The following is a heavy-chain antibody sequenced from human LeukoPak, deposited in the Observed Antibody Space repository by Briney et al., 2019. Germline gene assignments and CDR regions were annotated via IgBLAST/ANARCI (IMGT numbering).Heavy chain of an antibody. D-gene: IGHD5-18*01. CDR2: IWSDSSNT. V-gene: IGHV3-33*01. CDR3: ASWGDITMVNPPFDY. Sequence: EGSVRLSCEASGFTFTSYGMNWVRQAPGQGLEWVAGIWSDSSNTYYAQKVKGRFTMTTDNSKSTVYMQMNSLRAEDTAVYYCASWGDITMVNPPFDYWGRGTVVTVS. J-gene: IGHJ4*02. CDR1: GFTFTSYG.